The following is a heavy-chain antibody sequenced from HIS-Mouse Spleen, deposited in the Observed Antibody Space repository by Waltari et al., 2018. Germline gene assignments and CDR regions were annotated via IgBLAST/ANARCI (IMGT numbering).Heavy chain of an antibody. Sequence: QVQLVQSGAEVKKPGSSVKVSCKASGGTFSSYAISWVRQAPGQGLEWMGGIIPIFGTANYAQKFQGRVTITADESTSTAYMELSSLRSEDTAVYYCARDGAGDPRVYYYGMDVWGQGTTVTVSS. V-gene: IGHV1-69*01. CDR1: GGTFSSYA. J-gene: IGHJ6*02. CDR3: ARDGAGDPRVYYYGMDV. CDR2: IIPIFGTA. D-gene: IGHD7-27*01.